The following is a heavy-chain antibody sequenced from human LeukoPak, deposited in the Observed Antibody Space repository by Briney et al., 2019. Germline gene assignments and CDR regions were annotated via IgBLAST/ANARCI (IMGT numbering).Heavy chain of an antibody. J-gene: IGHJ4*02. CDR1: GFTSEGFA. V-gene: IGHV3-9*02. Sequence: PGGSLRLSCAASGFTSEGFALFWVRQAPGKGLEWVSGINWNSASVAFADSVKGRFTTSRDNAKNFLYLQMNSLRVEDTALYYCAKGTGGYYGPFDSWGQGTLVTVSS. CDR3: AKGTGGYYGPFDS. D-gene: IGHD3-22*01. CDR2: INWNSASV.